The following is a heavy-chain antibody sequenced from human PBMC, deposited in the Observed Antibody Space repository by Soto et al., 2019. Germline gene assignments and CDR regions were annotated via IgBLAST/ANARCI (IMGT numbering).Heavy chain of an antibody. CDR2: ISGSGGST. CDR3: ARQGSYS. D-gene: IGHD5-18*01. V-gene: IGHV3-23*01. CDR1: GFTFSSYA. Sequence: PVGSLRLSWAASGFTFSSYAMSWVRQARGNGLEWVSAISGSGGSTYYADSVKGRLTISRDNSKNTLYLQMNSLRAEDADVYYCARQGSYSWGQGTLVTVSS. J-gene: IGHJ4*02.